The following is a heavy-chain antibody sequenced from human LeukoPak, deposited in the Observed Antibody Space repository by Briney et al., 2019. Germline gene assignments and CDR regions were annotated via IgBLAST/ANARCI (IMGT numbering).Heavy chain of an antibody. CDR1: GFTFSSYG. D-gene: IGHD5-18*01. V-gene: IGHV3-30*03. J-gene: IGHJ4*02. Sequence: PGRSLRLSCAASGFTFSSYGMHWVRQAPGKGLEWVAVISYDGSNKYYADSVKGRFTISRDNSKNTLYLQMNSLRAEDTAVYYCARDEKYSYDYWGQGTLVTVSS. CDR2: ISYDGSNK. CDR3: ARDEKYSYDY.